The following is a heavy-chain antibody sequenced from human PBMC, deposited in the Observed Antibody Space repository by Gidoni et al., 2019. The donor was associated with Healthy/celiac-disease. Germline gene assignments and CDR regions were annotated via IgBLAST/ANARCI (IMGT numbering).Heavy chain of an antibody. CDR3: ARLGSSGWYY. V-gene: IGHV4-39*01. J-gene: IGHJ4*02. D-gene: IGHD6-19*01. CDR2: IYYSGST. CDR1: GGSISSSSYY. Sequence: QLQLQESGPGLVKPPETLSLTCTVSGGSISSSSYYWGWIRQPPGKGLEWIGSIYYSGSTYYNPSLKSRVTISVDTSKNQFSLKLSSVTAADTAVYYCARLGSSGWYYWGQGTLVTVSS.